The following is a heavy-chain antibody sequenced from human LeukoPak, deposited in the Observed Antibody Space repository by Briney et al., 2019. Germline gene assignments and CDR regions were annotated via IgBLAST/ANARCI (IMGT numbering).Heavy chain of an antibody. Sequence: GGSLRLSCAASGFTFSSYGMSWVRQAPGKGLEWVSGISGSGGSTYYADSVKGRFTISRDNSKNTLYLQMNSLRAEDTAVYYCAKGGYYYDSSGYYPSTDAFDIWGQGTMVTVSS. CDR3: AKGGYYYDSSGYYPSTDAFDI. J-gene: IGHJ3*02. CDR2: ISGSGGST. CDR1: GFTFSSYG. V-gene: IGHV3-23*01. D-gene: IGHD3-22*01.